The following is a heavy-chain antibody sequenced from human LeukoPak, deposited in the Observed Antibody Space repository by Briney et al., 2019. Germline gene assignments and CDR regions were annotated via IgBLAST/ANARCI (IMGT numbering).Heavy chain of an antibody. J-gene: IGHJ5*02. D-gene: IGHD2-15*01. CDR3: ARARDCSGGRCNVWLDL. Sequence: ASVKVSCKASGYMFSSHDIHWVRQATGQGLEWVGWMNPKSGNTGFAPKFQGRITMSGDTPMNTAYMLMNNLTYEDTATYFCARARDCSGGRCNVWLDLWGQGTLVIVSS. CDR1: GYMFSSHD. V-gene: IGHV1-8*01. CDR2: MNPKSGNT.